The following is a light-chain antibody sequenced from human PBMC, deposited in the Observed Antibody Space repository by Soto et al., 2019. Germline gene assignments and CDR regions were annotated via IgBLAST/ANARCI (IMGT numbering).Light chain of an antibody. CDR1: QSVSSY. Sequence: EIVLTQSPATLSLSPGERATLSCRASQSVSSYLAWYQQKPGQAPRLLIYDASNRATGIPARFSGSGSGTDFTLTISSLEPEDFAVYYCQQRSNWPRGYTFGQGPSWRSN. CDR3: QQRSNWPRGYT. CDR2: DAS. J-gene: IGKJ2*01. V-gene: IGKV3-11*01.